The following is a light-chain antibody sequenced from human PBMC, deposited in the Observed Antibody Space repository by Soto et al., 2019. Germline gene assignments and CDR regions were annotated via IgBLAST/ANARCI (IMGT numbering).Light chain of an antibody. CDR2: DAS. J-gene: IGKJ5*01. Sequence: EVVLTQSPVTLSLSPGERATLSCRASQSFRGLLAWYQQKPGQAPRLLIYDASNRATGIPPRFSGSGSGTDFTLTISSLEPEDFAVYYCQQRSNWPPITFGQGTRLEIK. CDR1: QSFRGL. V-gene: IGKV3-11*01. CDR3: QQRSNWPPIT.